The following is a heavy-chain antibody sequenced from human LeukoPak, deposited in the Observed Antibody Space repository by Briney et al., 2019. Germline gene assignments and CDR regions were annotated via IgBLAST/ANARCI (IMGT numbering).Heavy chain of an antibody. CDR3: ARVAPYYYYYGMDV. J-gene: IGHJ6*02. Sequence: PGGSLRLSCAASGFTFSSYWMHWVCQAPGKGLVWVSRINSDGSSTSYADSVKGRFTISRDNAKNTLYLQMNSLRAEDTAVYYCARVAPYYYYYGMDVWGQGTTVTVSS. D-gene: IGHD5-12*01. CDR2: INSDGSST. CDR1: GFTFSSYW. V-gene: IGHV3-74*01.